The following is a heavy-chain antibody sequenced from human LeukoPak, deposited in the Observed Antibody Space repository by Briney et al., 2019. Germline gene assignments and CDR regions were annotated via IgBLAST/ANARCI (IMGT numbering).Heavy chain of an antibody. V-gene: IGHV3-74*01. CDR2: LYSDGSST. Sequence: GGSLRLSCAASGFTFSSYWMHWVRQAPGKGLVWVSRLYSDGSSTSYAESVKGRFTISRDNAKNTLYLQMSSLRAEDTALYYCARDGPGRNALDIWGQGTMVTVSS. CDR3: ARDGPGRNALDI. CDR1: GFTFSSYW. J-gene: IGHJ3*02.